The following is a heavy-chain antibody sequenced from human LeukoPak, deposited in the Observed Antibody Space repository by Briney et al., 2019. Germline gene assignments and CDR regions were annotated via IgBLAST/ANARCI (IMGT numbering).Heavy chain of an antibody. V-gene: IGHV1-2*02. D-gene: IGHD3-9*01. Sequence: ASVKVSCKASGYSFTGHYMHWVRQAPGQGLEWMGWINPNSGGTNYAQKFQGRVTMTRDTSISTAYMELSRLRSDDTAVYYCARELFDWLIETNWFDPWGQGTLVTVSS. J-gene: IGHJ5*02. CDR2: INPNSGGT. CDR1: GYSFTGHY. CDR3: ARELFDWLIETNWFDP.